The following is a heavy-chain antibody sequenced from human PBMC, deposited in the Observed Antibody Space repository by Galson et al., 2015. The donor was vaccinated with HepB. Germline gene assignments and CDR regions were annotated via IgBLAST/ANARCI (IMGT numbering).Heavy chain of an antibody. V-gene: IGHV7-4-1*02. D-gene: IGHD5-18*01. J-gene: IGHJ4*02. CDR2: INTNTGNP. Sequence: SVKVSCKASGYTFTSYAMNWVRQAPGQGLEWMGWINTNTGNPTYAQGFTGRFVFSLDTSVSTAYLQISSLKAEDTAVYYCARDHSTWIQPEDRYFDYWGQGTLVTVSS. CDR1: GYTFTSYA. CDR3: ARDHSTWIQPEDRYFDY.